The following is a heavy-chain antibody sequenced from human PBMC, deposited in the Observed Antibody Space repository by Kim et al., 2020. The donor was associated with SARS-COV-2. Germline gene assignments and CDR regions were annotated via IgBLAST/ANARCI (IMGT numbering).Heavy chain of an antibody. CDR3: AREGDRLTYCGGDCYWWMD. CDR2: ISSSSSYI. J-gene: IGHJ4*02. V-gene: IGHV3-21*01. CDR1: GFTFSSYS. D-gene: IGHD2-21*02. Sequence: GGSLRLSCAASGFTFSSYSMNWVRQAPGKGLEWVSSISSSSSYIYYADSVKGRFTISRDNAKNSLYLQMNSLRAEDTAVYYCAREGDRLTYCGGDCYWWMDWGQGTLVTVSS.